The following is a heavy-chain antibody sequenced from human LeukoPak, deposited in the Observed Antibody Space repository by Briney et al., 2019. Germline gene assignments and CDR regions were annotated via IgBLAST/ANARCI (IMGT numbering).Heavy chain of an antibody. CDR2: MNAGNGNT. J-gene: IGHJ4*02. CDR1: GYIFTDYA. V-gene: IGHV1-3*01. CDR3: AGQKDTRPIDY. Sequence: GASVKVSCKASGYIFTDYAIHWLRQAPGQRPEWMGWMNAGNGNTKYSQKFQGRITLIRDTSAATAYMELSELRSDDTAVYYCAGQKDTRPIDYWGQGTLITVSS.